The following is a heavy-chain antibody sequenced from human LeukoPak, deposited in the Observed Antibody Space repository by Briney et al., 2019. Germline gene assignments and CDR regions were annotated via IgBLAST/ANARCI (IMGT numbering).Heavy chain of an antibody. D-gene: IGHD1-26*01. CDR2: ISAYNGNT. Sequence: ASVKVSCKASGYTFTGYYMHWVRQAPGQGLEWMGWISAYNGNTNYAQKLQGRVTMTTDTSTSTAYMELRSLRSDDTAVYYCARGGPVGAHEDAFDIWGQGTMVTVSS. CDR1: GYTFTGYY. V-gene: IGHV1-18*04. CDR3: ARGGPVGAHEDAFDI. J-gene: IGHJ3*02.